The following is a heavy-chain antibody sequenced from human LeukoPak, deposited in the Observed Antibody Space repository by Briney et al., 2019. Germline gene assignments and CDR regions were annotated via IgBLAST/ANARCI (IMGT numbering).Heavy chain of an antibody. CDR3: ARDNYGGNQYYFDY. Sequence: ASVKVSCKASGYTFTGYYMHWVRQAPGQGPEWMGWINPNSGGTNYAQKFQGRVTMTRDTSISTAYMELSRLRSDDTAVYYCARDNYGGNQYYFDYWGQGTLVTVSS. CDR2: INPNSGGT. D-gene: IGHD4-23*01. J-gene: IGHJ4*02. CDR1: GYTFTGYY. V-gene: IGHV1-2*02.